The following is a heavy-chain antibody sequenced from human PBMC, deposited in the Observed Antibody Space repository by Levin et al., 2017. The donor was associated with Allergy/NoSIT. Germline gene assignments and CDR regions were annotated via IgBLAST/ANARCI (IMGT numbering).Heavy chain of an antibody. CDR3: ARGGLSYQLISRYNWFDP. CDR2: IIPIFDTA. Sequence: ASVKVSCKASGDIFSSFAINWVRQAPGHGLEWMGGIIPIFDTANYTQKFQGRVTITADESTSTAYMELSSLRSDDTAVYYCARGGLSYQLISRYNWFDPWGQGTLVTVSS. V-gene: IGHV1-69*13. D-gene: IGHD2-2*01. CDR1: GDIFSSFA. J-gene: IGHJ5*02.